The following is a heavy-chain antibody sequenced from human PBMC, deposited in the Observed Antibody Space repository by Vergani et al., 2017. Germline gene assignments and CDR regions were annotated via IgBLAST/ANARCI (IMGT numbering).Heavy chain of an antibody. CDR3: AKDRAVCLFDSDGLFV. V-gene: IGHV3-9*03. CDR1: GFSFTDYG. D-gene: IGHD6-19*01. Sequence: EVQLVESGGGLIQPGKSLRLSCVVSGFSFTDYGLHWVRQAPGKGLEWVSSISWNSTDIGYADSGKGLFTISRDNANNSLFLQMNSLRVEDMGIYYCAKDRAVCLFDSDGLFVWWQQSTVTVAS. J-gene: IGHJ6*01. CDR2: ISWNSTDI.